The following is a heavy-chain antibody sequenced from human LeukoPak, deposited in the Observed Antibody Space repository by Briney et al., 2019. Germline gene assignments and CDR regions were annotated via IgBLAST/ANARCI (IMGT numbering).Heavy chain of an antibody. CDR1: GFTFSSYW. CDR3: AREEDYFDRSGYYLSAFDI. V-gene: IGHV3-21*01. D-gene: IGHD3-22*01. CDR2: ISSRSGYI. Sequence: GGSLRLSCAASGFTFSSYWMSWVRQAPGKGLEWVSSISSRSGYIYYAESLKGRFTISRDNDKNSLYLQMNSLRAEDTAVYYCAREEDYFDRSGYYLSAFDIWGQGTMVTVSS. J-gene: IGHJ3*02.